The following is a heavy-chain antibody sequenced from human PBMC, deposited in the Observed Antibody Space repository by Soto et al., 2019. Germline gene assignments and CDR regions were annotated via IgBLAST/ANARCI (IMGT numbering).Heavy chain of an antibody. V-gene: IGHV4-4*02. CDR2: IHHGGNS. CDR3: ARGESQQQRDY. CDR1: GDSIISDKW. Sequence: QVQLQESGPGLVKPSGTLSLTCAVSGDSIISDKWWSWVRQAPGKGLEWIGEIHHGGNSKYNPSLQSRVIISVDRYKNQFSLNLTSVTDADTAVYYCARGESQQQRDYWGQGTLVTVSS. J-gene: IGHJ4*02. D-gene: IGHD6-25*01.